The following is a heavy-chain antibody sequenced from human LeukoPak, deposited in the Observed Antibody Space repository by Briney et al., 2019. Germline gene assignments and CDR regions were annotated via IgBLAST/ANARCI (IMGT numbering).Heavy chain of an antibody. J-gene: IGHJ4*02. CDR2: ISSYNGNT. CDR1: GYTFTSYG. D-gene: IGHD1-26*01. Sequence: ASVKVSCKASGYTFTSYGISWVRQAPGQGLEWMGWISSYNGNTNYAQKLQGRDTMTTDTSTSTAYMELRSLRSDDTAVYYCARDPTLGGSPFYFDYWGQGTLVTVSS. CDR3: ARDPTLGGSPFYFDY. V-gene: IGHV1-18*01.